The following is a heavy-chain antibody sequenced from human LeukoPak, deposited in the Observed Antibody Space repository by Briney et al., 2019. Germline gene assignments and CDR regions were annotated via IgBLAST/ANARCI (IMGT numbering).Heavy chain of an antibody. CDR2: IYYSGST. CDR1: GGSISSYY. J-gene: IGHJ5*02. Sequence: SETLSLTCTVSGGSISSYYWTWIRQPPGKGLEWIGYIYYSGSTNYNPSLKSRVTISVDTSKNQFSLKLSSVTAADTAVYYCARVNYDFWSGPRWFDPWGQGTLVTVSS. D-gene: IGHD3-3*01. V-gene: IGHV4-59*01. CDR3: ARVNYDFWSGPRWFDP.